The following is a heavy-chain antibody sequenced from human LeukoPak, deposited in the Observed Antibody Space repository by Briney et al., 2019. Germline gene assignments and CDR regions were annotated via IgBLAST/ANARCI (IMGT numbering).Heavy chain of an antibody. Sequence: SETLSLTCAVSGGSFSGYYWSWIRQPPGKGLEWIGEINHSGSTNYNPSLKSRVTISVDTSKSQFSLKLSSVTAADTAVYYCARGRAYCSSTSCWSGWFDPWGQGTLVTVSS. CDR1: GGSFSGYY. V-gene: IGHV4-34*01. CDR3: ARGRAYCSSTSCWSGWFDP. CDR2: INHSGST. D-gene: IGHD2-2*01. J-gene: IGHJ5*02.